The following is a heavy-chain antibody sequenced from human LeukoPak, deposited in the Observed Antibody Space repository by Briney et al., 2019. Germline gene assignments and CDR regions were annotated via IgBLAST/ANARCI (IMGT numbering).Heavy chain of an antibody. CDR2: MYHGGST. D-gene: IGHD4-17*01. CDR3: ASTNDFGDYMGA. CDR1: GGSVSSGGYS. Sequence: SETLSLTCAVSGGSVSSGGYSWSWIRQPPGKGLEWIGYMYHGGSTYYNPSLEGRVTISVDRSKNQFSLKVSSVTAADTAVYYCASTNDFGDYMGAWGQGTLVTVSS. V-gene: IGHV4-30-2*01. J-gene: IGHJ5*02.